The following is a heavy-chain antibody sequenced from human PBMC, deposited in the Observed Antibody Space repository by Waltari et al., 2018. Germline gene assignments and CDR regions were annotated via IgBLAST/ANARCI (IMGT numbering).Heavy chain of an antibody. D-gene: IGHD2-21*02. V-gene: IGHV4-39*07. Sequence: QLQLQESGPRLVRPSETLSLTCTVSGGSISSTTYYWAWIRQTPGKGLELFGCIHYSGNTYYNPSLRSRVTISVDTSKNQFSLNLRSVTAADTAVYYCARRVVTTGGVDYWGQGTLVTVSS. CDR3: ARRVVTTGGVDY. CDR1: GGSISSTTYY. CDR2: IHYSGNT. J-gene: IGHJ4*02.